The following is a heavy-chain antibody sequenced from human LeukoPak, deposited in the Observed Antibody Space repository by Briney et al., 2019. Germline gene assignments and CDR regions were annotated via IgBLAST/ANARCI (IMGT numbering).Heavy chain of an antibody. D-gene: IGHD6-19*01. Sequence: GGSLRLSCAACGFTFTPYAINWVRQAPGKGLEWVSGISGGGDKTYYADSVNGRFTIARDNTKNTVSLQMSSLRAEDTVLYYCAKDLALAGTGGGFDVWGQGTRVAVSS. CDR1: GFTFTPYA. V-gene: IGHV3-23*01. CDR3: AKDLALAGTGGGFDV. CDR2: ISGGGDKT. J-gene: IGHJ3*01.